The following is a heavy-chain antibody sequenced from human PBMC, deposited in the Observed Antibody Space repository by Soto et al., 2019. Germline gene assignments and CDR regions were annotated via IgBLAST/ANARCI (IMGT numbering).Heavy chain of an antibody. D-gene: IGHD3-22*01. CDR3: AIDHDSSGYYPEVWFQH. CDR2: ISGSGGST. J-gene: IGHJ1*01. CDR1: GFTFSSYA. Sequence: EVQLLESGGGLVQPGGSLRLSCAASGFTFSSYAMSWVRQAPGKGLEWVSAISGSGGSTYYADSVKGRFTISRDNSKNTLYLQMNSLRAEDTAVYYCAIDHDSSGYYPEVWFQHWGQGTLVTVSS. V-gene: IGHV3-23*01.